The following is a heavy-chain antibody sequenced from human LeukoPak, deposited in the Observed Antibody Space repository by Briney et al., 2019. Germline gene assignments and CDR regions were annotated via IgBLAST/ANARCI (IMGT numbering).Heavy chain of an antibody. Sequence: GGTLRLSCAASGVTFSSYAMSWVRQAPGKGLEWGSAISGSGGSTYYADSVKGRFTISRDNSKNTLYLQMKSLRAEDTAVYYCGKADTAMVNYFDYWGQGTLATVSS. CDR2: ISGSGGST. V-gene: IGHV3-23*01. J-gene: IGHJ4*02. D-gene: IGHD5-18*01. CDR1: GVTFSSYA. CDR3: GKADTAMVNYFDY.